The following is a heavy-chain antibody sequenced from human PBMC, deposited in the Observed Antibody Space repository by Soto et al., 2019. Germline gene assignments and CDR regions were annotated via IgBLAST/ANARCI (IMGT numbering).Heavy chain of an antibody. Sequence: SETLSLTCTVPVGSSSSYYWSWIREPPGKGLEWIGYIYYSGSTNYNPSLKSRVTISVDTSKNQFSLKLSPVTAADTAVYYCARYSGSYYDHDAFDIWGRGTMVTVSS. CDR3: ARYSGSYYDHDAFDI. J-gene: IGHJ3*02. CDR2: IYYSGST. V-gene: IGHV4-59*01. CDR1: VGSSSSYY. D-gene: IGHD1-26*01.